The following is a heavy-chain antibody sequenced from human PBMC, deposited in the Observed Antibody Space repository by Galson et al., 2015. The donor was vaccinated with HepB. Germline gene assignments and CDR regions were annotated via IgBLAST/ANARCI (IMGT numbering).Heavy chain of an antibody. D-gene: IGHD3-22*01. CDR3: AGTHSSGYYGRSPFDY. CDR2: ISSSSSYT. V-gene: IGHV3-11*06. J-gene: IGHJ4*02. Sequence: SLRLSCAASGFTFSDYYMSWIRQAPGKGLEWVSYISSSSSYTNYADSVKGRFTISRDNAKNSLYLQINSLRAEDTAVYYCAGTHSSGYYGRSPFDYWGQGTLVTVSS. CDR1: GFTFSDYY.